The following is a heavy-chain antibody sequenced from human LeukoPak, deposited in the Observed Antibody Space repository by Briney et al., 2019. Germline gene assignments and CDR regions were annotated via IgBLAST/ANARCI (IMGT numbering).Heavy chain of an antibody. J-gene: IGHJ4*02. CDR3: ARDGPAEDTAMARAFDY. V-gene: IGHV3-30-3*01. Sequence: GGSLRLSCAASGFTFSSYAMHWVRQAPGKGLEWVAVISYDGSNKYYADSVKGRFTISRDNSKNTLYLQMNSLRAEDTAVYYCARDGPAEDTAMARAFDYWGQGTLVTVSS. CDR1: GFTFSSYA. CDR2: ISYDGSNK. D-gene: IGHD5-18*01.